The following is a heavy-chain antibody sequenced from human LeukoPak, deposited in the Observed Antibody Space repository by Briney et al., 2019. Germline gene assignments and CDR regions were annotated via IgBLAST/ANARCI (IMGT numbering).Heavy chain of an antibody. V-gene: IGHV3-74*01. CDR2: INSDGIST. CDR3: ARGYCSGGSCYKLHACDI. CDR1: GFTFSSYW. J-gene: IGHJ3*02. Sequence: GGSLRLSCAASGFTFSSYWMHWVRQAPGKGLVWVSHINSDGISTGYVDSVKGRFIISRDNAKNTLYLQMNSLRAEDTAVYYCARGYCSGGSCYKLHACDIWGQGTMVTVSS. D-gene: IGHD2-15*01.